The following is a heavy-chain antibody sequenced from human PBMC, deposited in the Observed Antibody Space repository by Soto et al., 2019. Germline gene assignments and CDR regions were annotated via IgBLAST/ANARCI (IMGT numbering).Heavy chain of an antibody. J-gene: IGHJ5*02. Sequence: GASVKVSCKASGYTFTSYAMHWVRQAPGQRLEWMGWINAGNGNTKYSQKFQGRVTITRDTSASTAYMELSSLRSEDTAAYYCAREVMVRRYMWFDPWGQGTLVTVSS. CDR3: AREVMVRRYMWFDP. CDR2: INAGNGNT. V-gene: IGHV1-3*01. D-gene: IGHD3-10*01. CDR1: GYTFTSYA.